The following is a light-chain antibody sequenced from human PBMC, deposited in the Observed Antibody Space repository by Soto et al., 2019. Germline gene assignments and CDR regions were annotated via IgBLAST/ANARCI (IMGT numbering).Light chain of an antibody. Sequence: EIVLTQSPATLSLSPGERATLSCRASQSVSSYLAWYQQNPGQAPRLLIYDASNRATGIPARFSGSGYGTDFTLTISSLEPEDFEVYYCQQRSNWPRTFGQGTKGEIK. CDR3: QQRSNWPRT. J-gene: IGKJ1*01. CDR1: QSVSSY. V-gene: IGKV3-11*01. CDR2: DAS.